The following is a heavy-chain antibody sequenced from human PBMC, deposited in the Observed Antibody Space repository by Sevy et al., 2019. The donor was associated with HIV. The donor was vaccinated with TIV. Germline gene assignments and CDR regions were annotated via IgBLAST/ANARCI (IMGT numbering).Heavy chain of an antibody. D-gene: IGHD2-2*02. CDR3: EKDMYCSSTSCYKDKAKEYTNGGSYYYYGMDV. CDR2: ISWNSGSI. V-gene: IGHV3-9*01. Sequence: GGSLRLSCAASGFTFDDYAMHWVRQAPGKGLEWVSGISWNSGSIGYADSVKGRFTISRDNAKNSLYLQMNSLRAEDTDLYYCEKDMYCSSTSCYKDKAKEYTNGGSYYYYGMDVWGQGTTVTVSS. CDR1: GFTFDDYA. J-gene: IGHJ6*02.